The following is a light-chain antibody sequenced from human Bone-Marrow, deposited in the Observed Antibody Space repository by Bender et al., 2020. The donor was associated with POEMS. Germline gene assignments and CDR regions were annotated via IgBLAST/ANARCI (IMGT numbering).Light chain of an antibody. J-gene: IGLJ3*02. CDR2: SNN. CDR1: SSNFGNNA. V-gene: IGLV1-44*01. Sequence: QSVLTQPPSASGTPGQSVTISCSGTSSNFGNNAANWYQHVPGTAPKLLIYSNNQQPSGVPYRFSASTSGASASLAISGLLSDDEADYYCSSWDDSLNGWVFGGGTKLTVL. CDR3: SSWDDSLNGWV.